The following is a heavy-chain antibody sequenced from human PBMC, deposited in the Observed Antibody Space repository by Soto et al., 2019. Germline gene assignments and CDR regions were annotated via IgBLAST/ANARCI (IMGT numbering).Heavy chain of an antibody. CDR2: IKHDGSEK. D-gene: IGHD3-22*01. CDR1: GFIFRNFW. J-gene: IGHJ4*02. V-gene: IGHV3-7*03. Sequence: EVQMVESEGGLVQPGGSLRLSCAASGFIFRNFWMSWVRQTPGKGLEWVVSIKHDGSEKYYVDSVKGRFTISRDNAKNSLYLRMNSLRVADTAVYYCTRPYFNSSGPYFDYWGQGTLVTVSS. CDR3: TRPYFNSSGPYFDY.